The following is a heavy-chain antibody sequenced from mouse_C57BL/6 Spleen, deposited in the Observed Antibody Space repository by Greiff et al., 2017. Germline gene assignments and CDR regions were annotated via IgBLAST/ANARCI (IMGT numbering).Heavy chain of an antibody. CDR2: IDPSDSYT. CDR1: GYTFTSYW. D-gene: IGHD1-1*01. V-gene: IGHV1-69*01. Sequence: QVQLQQPGAELVMPGASVKLSCKASGYTFTSYWMHWVKQRPGQGLEWIGEIDPSDSYTNYNQKFKGKSTLTVDKSSSTAYMQLSSLTSEDSAVYYCAGGDYGYAMDDWGQGTSVTVSS. J-gene: IGHJ4*01. CDR3: AGGDYGYAMDD.